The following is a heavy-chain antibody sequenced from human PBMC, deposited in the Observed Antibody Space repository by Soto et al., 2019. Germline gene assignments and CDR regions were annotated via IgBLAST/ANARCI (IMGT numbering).Heavy chain of an antibody. J-gene: IGHJ4*02. D-gene: IGHD4-17*01. CDR3: ARRYGPGFDY. V-gene: IGHV4-59*08. CDR2: IYYSGST. Sequence: QVQLQESGPGLVKPSETLSLTCTVSGGSISSYYWSWIRQPPGKGLEWIGYIYYSGSTNYNHSLKVRFTISVDTSKNHFSLKLSSVTAADTSVYSCARRYGPGFDYWGQGTLVTVSS. CDR1: GGSISSYY.